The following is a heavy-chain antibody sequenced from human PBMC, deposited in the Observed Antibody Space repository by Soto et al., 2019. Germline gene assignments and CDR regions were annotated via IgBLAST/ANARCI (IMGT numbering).Heavy chain of an antibody. CDR1: GYKCNTYC. D-gene: IGHD2-8*01. Sequence: GESLRVRWKASGYKCNTYCIGCVRQMPGRGLEWMGIIYPGDSDTRYSPSFQGQVIISADRSTSAAYLQWTSLKASDSALYYCARQGYANEYSDFDYRRQGTPVTVFS. V-gene: IGHV5-51*01. J-gene: IGHJ4*02. CDR2: IYPGDSDT. CDR3: ARQGYANEYSDFDY.